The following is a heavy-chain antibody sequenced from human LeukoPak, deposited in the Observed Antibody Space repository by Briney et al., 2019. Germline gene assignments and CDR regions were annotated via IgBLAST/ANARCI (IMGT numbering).Heavy chain of an antibody. J-gene: IGHJ4*02. CDR2: INHSGST. CDR1: GGSFSGYY. Sequence: SETLSLTYAVYGGSFSGYYWSGIRQPPGKGLEWIGEINHSGSTNYNPSLKSRVTISVDTSKNQFSLKLSSVTAADTAVYYCARENLPHQIDYWGQGTLVTVSS. V-gene: IGHV4-34*01. CDR3: ARENLPHQIDY.